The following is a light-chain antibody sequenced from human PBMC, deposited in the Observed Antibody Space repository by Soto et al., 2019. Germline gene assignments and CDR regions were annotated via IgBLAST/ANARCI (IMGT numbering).Light chain of an antibody. CDR3: QQYNHWPPLT. Sequence: EIVMTQSPATLSVSPGERATLSCRASQSVGRNLAWYQQKPGQAPRLLIYGASTRATGIPARFSGSGPGTEFTLTISSLQFEDFAIYSCQQYNHWPPLTFGGGTKVEIK. V-gene: IGKV3-15*01. CDR1: QSVGRN. CDR2: GAS. J-gene: IGKJ4*01.